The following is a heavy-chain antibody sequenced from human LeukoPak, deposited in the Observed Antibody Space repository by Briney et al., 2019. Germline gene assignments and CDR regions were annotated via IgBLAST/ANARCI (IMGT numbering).Heavy chain of an antibody. D-gene: IGHD2-2*02. CDR2: IKQDGSEK. CDR3: ARVVPPLYHFDY. J-gene: IGHJ4*02. CDR1: GFTFSSSW. Sequence: EGSLRLSCAASGFTFSSSWMSWVRQAPGKGLEWVANIKQDGSEKYYVDSVKGRFTISRDNAKNSLYLQMNSLRAEDTAVYFCARVVPPLYHFDYWGQGTLVTVSS. V-gene: IGHV3-7*01.